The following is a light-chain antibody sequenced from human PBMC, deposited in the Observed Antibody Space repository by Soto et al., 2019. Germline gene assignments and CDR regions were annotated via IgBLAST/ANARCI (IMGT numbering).Light chain of an antibody. CDR3: LQHNSYPRT. Sequence: IQVTQSPSSLSASVGDRVTITCRTSQGIRSALGWYQQKPGKVPKLLIYAASTLQSGVPSRFSGSGSGRDFTLTISSLQPEDFATYYCLQHNSYPRTFGQGTKVDIK. J-gene: IGKJ1*01. V-gene: IGKV1-17*01. CDR2: AAS. CDR1: QGIRSA.